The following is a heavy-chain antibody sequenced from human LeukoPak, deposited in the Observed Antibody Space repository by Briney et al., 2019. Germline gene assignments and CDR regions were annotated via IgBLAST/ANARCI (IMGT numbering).Heavy chain of an antibody. CDR3: ARLVWDTTMADGDIDS. J-gene: IGHJ4*02. CDR2: ISSASTYI. Sequence: GESLRLSCAASGFTFSSYSMNWVRQAPGKGLEWVSSISSASTYIYYADSVKGRFTIFRDNAKNSLHLQMNSLRAEDTAMYYCARLVWDTTMADGDIDSWGQGTLLIVSS. D-gene: IGHD5-18*01. V-gene: IGHV3-21*01. CDR1: GFTFSSYS.